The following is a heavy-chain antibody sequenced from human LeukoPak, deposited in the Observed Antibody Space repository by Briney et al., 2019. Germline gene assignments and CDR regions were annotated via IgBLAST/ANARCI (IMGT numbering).Heavy chain of an antibody. V-gene: IGHV1-69*13. CDR1: GGTFSSYA. D-gene: IGHD3-10*01. J-gene: IGHJ4*02. Sequence: ASVKVSCKASGGTFSSYAISWVRQAPGQGLEWMGGIIPIFGTANYAQKFQGRVTITADESTSTAYMELSSLRSEDTAVYYCAREDVLLWFGEFGYFDYWGQGTLVTVSS. CDR2: IIPIFGTA. CDR3: AREDVLLWFGEFGYFDY.